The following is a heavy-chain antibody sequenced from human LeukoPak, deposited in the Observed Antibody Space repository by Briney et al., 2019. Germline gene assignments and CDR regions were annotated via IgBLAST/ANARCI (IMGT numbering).Heavy chain of an antibody. CDR1: GGSISSYY. V-gene: IGHV4-59*08. J-gene: IGHJ3*02. Sequence: PSETLSLTCTVSGGSISSYYWNWIRQPPGKGLEWIGYIYYSGSTNYNPSLKSRVTISVDTSKNQFSLKLSSVTAADTAVYYCAREYYYGSGSFPSNAFDIWGQGTMVTDSS. CDR3: AREYYYGSGSFPSNAFDI. CDR2: IYYSGST. D-gene: IGHD3-10*01.